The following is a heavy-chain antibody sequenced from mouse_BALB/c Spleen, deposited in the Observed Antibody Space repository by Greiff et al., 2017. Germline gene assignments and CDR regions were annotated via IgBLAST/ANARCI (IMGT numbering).Heavy chain of an antibody. CDR3: ARWGTTVVVDY. V-gene: IGHV5-17*02. J-gene: IGHJ2*01. CDR1: GFTFSSFG. D-gene: IGHD1-1*01. CDR2: ISSGSSTI. Sequence: EVKVVESGGGLVQPGGSRKLSCAASGFTFSSFGMHWVRQAPEKGLEWVAYISSGSSTIYYADTVKGRFTISRDNPKNTLFLQMTSLRSEDTAMYYCARWGTTVVVDYWGQGTTLTVSS.